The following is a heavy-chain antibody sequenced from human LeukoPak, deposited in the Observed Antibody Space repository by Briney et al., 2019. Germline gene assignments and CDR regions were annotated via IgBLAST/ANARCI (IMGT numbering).Heavy chain of an antibody. J-gene: IGHJ4*02. CDR1: GFTFTYNG. D-gene: IGHD3-16*01. CDR2: IWYDGSKT. Sequence: GGSLRLSCAASGFTFTYNGMHWVRQAPGKGLEWVADIWYDGSKTDYADSVKGRFTMSRDNSKNTVYLQMNSLRAEDTAVYYSARDQYPLGGVILTFDHWGQGTLVTVSS. CDR3: ARDQYPLGGVILTFDH. V-gene: IGHV3-33*01.